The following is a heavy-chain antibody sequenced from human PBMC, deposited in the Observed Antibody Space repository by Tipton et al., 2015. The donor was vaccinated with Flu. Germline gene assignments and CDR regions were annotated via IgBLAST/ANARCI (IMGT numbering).Heavy chain of an antibody. D-gene: IGHD2-15*01. V-gene: IGHV1-18*04. CDR3: ARDRAQGVVLVTVTPVGDY. CDR2: ISGYSGNT. Sequence: QSGAEVKKPGASVKVSCEASGYSLTSYPISWVRQAPGQGLEWMGWISGYSGNTNYAQNLQGRVTMTTDTSTNTAFMELRSLRSDDTAVYYCARDRAQGVVLVTVTPVGDYWGQGTQVTVSA. CDR1: GYSLTSYP. J-gene: IGHJ4*02.